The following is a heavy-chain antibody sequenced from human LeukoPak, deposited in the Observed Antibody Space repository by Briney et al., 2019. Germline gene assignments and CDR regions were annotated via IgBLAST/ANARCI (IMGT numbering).Heavy chain of an antibody. Sequence: PGGSLRLSCAASGFIFSTHGMHWVRQAPRKGLEWVSLISYDGSTKCYADSVKGRFTISRDNSKSTLYLQLNSLRAEDTAVYYCAKDRHFYGAGTYYNLDYWGQGTLVTVSS. D-gene: IGHD3-10*01. J-gene: IGHJ4*02. V-gene: IGHV3-30*18. CDR2: ISYDGSTK. CDR1: GFIFSTHG. CDR3: AKDRHFYGAGTYYNLDY.